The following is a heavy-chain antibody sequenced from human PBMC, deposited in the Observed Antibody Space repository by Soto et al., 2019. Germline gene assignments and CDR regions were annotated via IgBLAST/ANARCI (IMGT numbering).Heavy chain of an antibody. D-gene: IGHD3-9*01. V-gene: IGHV1-3*01. CDR3: ARDGLTGYSDY. CDR1: GYTFTSYA. Sequence: ASVNVSCKASGYTFTSYAMHWVRQAPGQRLEWMGWINAGNGNTKYSQKFQGRVTITRDTSASTAYMELSSLRSEDTAVYYCARDGLTGYSDYWGQGTLVTVSS. CDR2: INAGNGNT. J-gene: IGHJ4*02.